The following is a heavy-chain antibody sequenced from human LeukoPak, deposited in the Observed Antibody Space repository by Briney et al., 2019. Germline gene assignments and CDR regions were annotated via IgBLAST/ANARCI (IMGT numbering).Heavy chain of an antibody. CDR3: ATAPGRYDFWSGHWGWFDP. Sequence: ASVKVSCKVSGYTLTELSMHWVRQAPGKGLEWMGGFDPEDGETIYAQKFQGRVTMTEDTSTDTAYMELSSLRSEDTAVYYCATAPGRYDFWSGHWGWFDPWGQGTLVTVSS. D-gene: IGHD3-3*01. J-gene: IGHJ5*02. CDR1: GYTLTELS. CDR2: FDPEDGET. V-gene: IGHV1-24*01.